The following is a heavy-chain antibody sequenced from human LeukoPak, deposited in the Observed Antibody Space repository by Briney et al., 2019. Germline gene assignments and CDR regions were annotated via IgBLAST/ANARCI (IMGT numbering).Heavy chain of an antibody. J-gene: IGHJ3*02. CDR3: ANDGAYYDSSTDAFDI. V-gene: IGHV3-23*01. CDR1: GFTFSSYG. D-gene: IGHD3-22*01. CDR2: ISGSGGST. Sequence: GGTLRLSCAASGFTFSSYGMSWVRQAPGKGLEWVSAISGSGGSTYYANSVKGRFIISRDNSKNTLYLQMNSLRAEDTAVYYCANDGAYYDSSTDAFDIWGQGTMVTVSS.